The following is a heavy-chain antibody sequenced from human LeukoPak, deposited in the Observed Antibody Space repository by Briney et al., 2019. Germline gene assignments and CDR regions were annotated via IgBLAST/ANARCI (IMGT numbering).Heavy chain of an antibody. J-gene: IGHJ4*02. Sequence: GGSLRLSCAASGFTFDDYAMHWVRQAPGKGLEWVSGISWNSGSIGYADSVKGRFTISRDNAKNSLYLQMNSLRAEDMALYYCAKAIFSSGWYSLDYWGQGTLVTVSP. D-gene: IGHD6-19*01. CDR2: ISWNSGSI. V-gene: IGHV3-9*03. CDR1: GFTFDDYA. CDR3: AKAIFSSGWYSLDY.